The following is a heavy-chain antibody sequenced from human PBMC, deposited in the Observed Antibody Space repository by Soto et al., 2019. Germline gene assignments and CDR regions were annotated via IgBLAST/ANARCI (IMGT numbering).Heavy chain of an antibody. D-gene: IGHD3-3*01. CDR2: SNSDVTNT. J-gene: IGHJ4*02. V-gene: IGHV3-74*01. CDR3: ARGQYSDFWSGYGGFGL. Sequence: GGSLRLSCAASGFTFSSYWMHWVRQVPGRGLAWVSRSNSDVTNTGYADSVKGRFTISRDNAKSTLYLQMNSLTAEDTAVYYCARGQYSDFWSGYGGFGLWGRGTLVTVSS. CDR1: GFTFSSYW.